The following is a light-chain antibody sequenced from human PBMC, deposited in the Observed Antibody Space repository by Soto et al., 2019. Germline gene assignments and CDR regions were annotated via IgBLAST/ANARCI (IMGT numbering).Light chain of an antibody. Sequence: EIVLTQSPGTLSLSPGEGATLSCRASQSVYSTYLAWYQQRPGQAPRLLIYAASSRATGIPDRFSGSGSGTDFTLTVNRLEPEDFAVYYCQQYGGSPLFGQGTRLEIK. V-gene: IGKV3-20*01. CDR1: QSVYSTY. CDR3: QQYGGSPL. CDR2: AAS. J-gene: IGKJ2*01.